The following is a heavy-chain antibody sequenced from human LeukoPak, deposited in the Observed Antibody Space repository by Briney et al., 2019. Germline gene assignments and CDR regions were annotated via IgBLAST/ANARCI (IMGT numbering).Heavy chain of an antibody. V-gene: IGHV4-59*11. CDR3: ASYAAGNFDY. J-gene: IGHJ4*02. CDR1: GGSISSHY. D-gene: IGHD6-13*01. CDR2: IYYSGST. Sequence: SETLSLTCTVSGGSISSHYWSWIRQPPGKGLEWIGYIYYSGSTNYNPSLKSRVTISVDTSKNQFSLKLSSVTAADTAVYYCASYAAGNFDYWGQGTQVTVSS.